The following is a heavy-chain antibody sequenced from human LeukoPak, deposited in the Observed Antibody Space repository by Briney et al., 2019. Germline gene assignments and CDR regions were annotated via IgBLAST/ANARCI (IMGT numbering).Heavy chain of an antibody. J-gene: IGHJ6*03. CDR3: ARGEYYYGSGSYYYYMDV. D-gene: IGHD3-10*01. CDR1: GGSISSFY. Sequence: SQTLSLAWTVSGGSISSFYRSWIRQPAGKGLEWISHIFSRGSTNYNPSLKSRVTMSVDTSKNQFSLKLSSVTAADTAVYYCARGEYYYGSGSYYYYMDVWGKGTTVTISS. V-gene: IGHV4-4*07. CDR2: IFSRGST.